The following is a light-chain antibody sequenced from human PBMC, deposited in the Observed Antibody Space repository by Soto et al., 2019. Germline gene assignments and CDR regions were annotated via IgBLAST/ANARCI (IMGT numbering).Light chain of an antibody. CDR3: QQYGSSPRT. V-gene: IGKV3-20*01. CDR2: GAS. CDR1: QSVSGSY. J-gene: IGKJ1*01. Sequence: EIVLTQSPGTLSLSPGDRATLSCRASQSVSGSYLAWYQQKPGLAPRLLIYGASIRATGIPDRFSGSGSGTDFTLTISRLEPEDVAVYYCQQYGSSPRTFGQGTKVEIK.